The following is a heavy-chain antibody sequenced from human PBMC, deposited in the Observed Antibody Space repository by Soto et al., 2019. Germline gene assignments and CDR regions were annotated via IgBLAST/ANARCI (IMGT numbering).Heavy chain of an antibody. CDR2: IIAIFGTA. J-gene: IGHJ6*02. V-gene: IGHV1-69*12. CDR3: ARAPPYYGSGSYFDRSTYYYYYGMDG. CDR1: GGTFSSYA. Sequence: QVQLVQSGAEVKKPGSSVKVSCKASGGTFSSYAISWVRQAPGQGLEWMGGIIAIFGTANYAQKFQGRVTITADESTSTAYMELSSLRSEDTAVYYCARAPPYYGSGSYFDRSTYYYYYGMDGWGQATTVTVSS. D-gene: IGHD3-10*01.